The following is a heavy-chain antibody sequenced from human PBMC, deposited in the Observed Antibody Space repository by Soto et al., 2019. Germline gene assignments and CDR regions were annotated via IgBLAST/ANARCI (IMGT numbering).Heavy chain of an antibody. V-gene: IGHV4-34*01. CDR2: INHSGST. CDR1: GGSFSGYY. J-gene: IGHJ4*02. Sequence: QVQLQQWGAGLLKPSETLSLTCAVYGGSFSGYYWSWIRQPPGKGLEWIGEINHSGSTNYNPSLKSRVTISVDPSKNQSSLKLSSVTAADTAVYYCARTAYGDYVAFDYWGQGTLVTVSS. D-gene: IGHD4-17*01. CDR3: ARTAYGDYVAFDY.